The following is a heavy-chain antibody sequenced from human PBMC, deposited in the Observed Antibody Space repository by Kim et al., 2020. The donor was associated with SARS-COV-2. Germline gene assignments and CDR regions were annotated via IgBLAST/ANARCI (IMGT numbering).Heavy chain of an antibody. Sequence: ASVKVSYKASGYTFTGYYIHWIRQAPGQGLQWMGRFKPDSGGTNSAQQFQGRVTMTGDRSISTAYMELTSLTSDDTAMYYCARAAEGYCSVASCYMVAFDIWGQGTVVTVSS. CDR3: ARAAEGYCSVASCYMVAFDI. D-gene: IGHD2-15*01. CDR1: GYTFTGYY. V-gene: IGHV1-2*06. J-gene: IGHJ3*02. CDR2: FKPDSGGT.